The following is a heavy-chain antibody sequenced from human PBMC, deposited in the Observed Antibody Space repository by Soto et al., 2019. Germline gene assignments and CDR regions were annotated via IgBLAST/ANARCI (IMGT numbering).Heavy chain of an antibody. Sequence: GWSLRLSCTASGFTFSSYAMTWVRRAPGKGLEWVSAITGSGDSTYYADSVKDRFTISRDNFKNTLYLQMNSLRVEDTAMYYCAGSFGDNWGQGTLVTVSS. CDR3: AGSFGDN. CDR1: GFTFSSYA. CDR2: ITGSGDST. D-gene: IGHD3-10*01. V-gene: IGHV3-23*01. J-gene: IGHJ4*02.